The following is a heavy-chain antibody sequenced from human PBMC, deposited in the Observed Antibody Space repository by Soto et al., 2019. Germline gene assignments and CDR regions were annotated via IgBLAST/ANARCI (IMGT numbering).Heavy chain of an antibody. J-gene: IGHJ5*02. Sequence: QVQLQESGPGLVKPSETLSLTCTVSGGSINSFYWSWIRQPPGKGLEWIGSIYYSESTNSGSTNYIPPLSRRVTYPVYTSMNQFSLNLLSATAAATAVFYCAREVRFNWFDPWGQGALVTVSS. D-gene: IGHD4-17*01. CDR1: GGSINSFY. CDR3: AREVRFNWFDP. CDR2: IYYSESTNSGST. V-gene: IGHV4-59*01.